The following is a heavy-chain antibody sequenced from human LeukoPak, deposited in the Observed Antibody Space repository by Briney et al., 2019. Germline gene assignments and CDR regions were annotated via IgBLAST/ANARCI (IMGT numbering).Heavy chain of an antibody. CDR2: ISPSGSTI. Sequence: PGGSLRLSCAASGFAFSDYEMNWVRQAPGKGLEWVSYISPSGSTISYADSVKGRFTISRDNAKNSLYLQMNSLRDDDTAVYYCARSVGGTTADLDYWGQGTLVTVSS. CDR3: ARSVGGTTADLDY. V-gene: IGHV3-48*03. CDR1: GFAFSDYE. D-gene: IGHD1-26*01. J-gene: IGHJ4*02.